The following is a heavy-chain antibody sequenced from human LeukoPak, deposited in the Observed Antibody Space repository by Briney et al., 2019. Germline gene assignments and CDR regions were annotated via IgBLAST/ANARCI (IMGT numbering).Heavy chain of an antibody. V-gene: IGHV3-64D*09. CDR1: GFTFSSYA. CDR2: ISSNGGST. J-gene: IGHJ4*02. D-gene: IGHD6-13*01. Sequence: GGSLRLSCSASGFTFSSYAMHWVRQAPGKGLEYVSAISSNGGSTYYADSVKGRFTISRDNSKNTLYLRMSSLRAEDTAVYYCVKISSSWYDYWGQGTLVTVSS. CDR3: VKISSSWYDY.